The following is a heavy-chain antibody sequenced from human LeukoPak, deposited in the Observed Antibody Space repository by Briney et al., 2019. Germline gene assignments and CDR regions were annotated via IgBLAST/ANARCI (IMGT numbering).Heavy chain of an antibody. CDR3: ARGYSSSGDYDY. CDR2: INPSGGST. D-gene: IGHD3-22*01. Sequence: ASVKVSCKASGGTFSSYAISWVRQAPGQGLEWMGIINPSGGSTSYAQKFQDRVTMTRDTSTSTVYMELSSLRSEDTAVYYCARGYSSSGDYDYWGQGTLVTVSS. J-gene: IGHJ4*02. V-gene: IGHV1-46*01. CDR1: GGTFSSYA.